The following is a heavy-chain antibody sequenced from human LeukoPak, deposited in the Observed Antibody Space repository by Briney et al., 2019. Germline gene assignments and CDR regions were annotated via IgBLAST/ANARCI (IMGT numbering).Heavy chain of an antibody. CDR3: ARVPNYYDSSGYPDV. D-gene: IGHD3-22*01. V-gene: IGHV4-59*01. CDR2: IYYSGTT. J-gene: IGHJ6*02. Sequence: KASETLSLTCTVSGGSISSSYWSWIRQPPGKGLEWIGHIYYSGTTNNNPSLKSRVTISVDTSKNQFFLKLSSVTAADTAVYYCARVPNYYDSSGYPDVWGQGTTVTVSS. CDR1: GGSISSSY.